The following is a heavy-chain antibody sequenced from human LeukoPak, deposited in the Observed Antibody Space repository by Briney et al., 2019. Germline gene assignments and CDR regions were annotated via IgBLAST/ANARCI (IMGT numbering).Heavy chain of an antibody. CDR3: ARLSPHPSDAFDI. CDR1: GFTVSSNY. CDR2: IYSGGST. Sequence: GGSLRLSCAASGFTVSSNYMSWVRQAPGKGLEWVSVIYSGGSTYYADSVKGRFTISRDNSKNTLYLQMNSLRAEDTAVYYCARLSPHPSDAFDIWGQGTMVTVSS. J-gene: IGHJ3*02. V-gene: IGHV3-66*04.